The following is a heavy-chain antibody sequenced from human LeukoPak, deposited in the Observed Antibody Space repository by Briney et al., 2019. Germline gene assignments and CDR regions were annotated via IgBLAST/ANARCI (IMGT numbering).Heavy chain of an antibody. Sequence: GGSLRHSCAASGFTFSSYWMSWVRQAPGKGLEWVANIKQDGSEKYYVDSVKGRFTISRDNAKNSLYLQMNSLRAEDTAVYYCARNDDYGDYFFDYWGQGTLVTVSS. CDR3: ARNDDYGDYFFDY. CDR1: GFTFSSYW. V-gene: IGHV3-7*01. D-gene: IGHD4-17*01. CDR2: IKQDGSEK. J-gene: IGHJ4*02.